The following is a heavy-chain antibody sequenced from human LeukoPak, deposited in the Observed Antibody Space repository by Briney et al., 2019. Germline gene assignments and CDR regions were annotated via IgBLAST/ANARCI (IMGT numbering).Heavy chain of an antibody. J-gene: IGHJ1*01. CDR1: GYTFTSYG. Sequence: GASVKVSCKASGYTFTSYGISWVRQAPGQGLEWMGWISAYNGNTNYAQKLQGRVTMTTDTSTSTAYMELRSLRSDDTAVYYCATDRIAMAGTEGYFQHWGQGTLVTVSS. CDR2: ISAYNGNT. CDR3: ATDRIAMAGTEGYFQH. V-gene: IGHV1-18*01. D-gene: IGHD6-19*01.